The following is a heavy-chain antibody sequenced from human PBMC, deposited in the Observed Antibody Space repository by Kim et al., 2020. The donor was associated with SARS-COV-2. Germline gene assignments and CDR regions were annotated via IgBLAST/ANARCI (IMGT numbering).Heavy chain of an antibody. Sequence: YAQKFQGRVTMTRDTSISTAYMELSRLRSDDTAVYYCANLFLGQVVSSDYWGQGTLVTVSS. J-gene: IGHJ4*02. D-gene: IGHD3-22*01. CDR3: ANLFLGQVVSSDY. V-gene: IGHV1-2*02.